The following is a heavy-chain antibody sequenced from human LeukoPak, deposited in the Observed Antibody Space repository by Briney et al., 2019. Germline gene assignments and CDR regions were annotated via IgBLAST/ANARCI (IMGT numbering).Heavy chain of an antibody. J-gene: IGHJ4*02. CDR2: SYYSGST. Sequence: SETLSLTCTVSGGSISSGSYYWGWIRQSPGKGLEWIGSSYYSGSTYYNPSLKSRVTMSVDTSKKQFSLKLSSVTAADTAVYYCARHKETCSGDYCYLDYFDYWGQGTLVTVSS. D-gene: IGHD2-15*01. CDR1: GGSISSGSYY. CDR3: ARHKETCSGDYCYLDYFDY. V-gene: IGHV4-39*01.